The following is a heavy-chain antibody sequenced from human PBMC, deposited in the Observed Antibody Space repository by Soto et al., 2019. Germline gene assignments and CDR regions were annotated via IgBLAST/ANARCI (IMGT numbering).Heavy chain of an antibody. CDR3: ARGPSSGWSDAFDI. CDR1: GGSISSGGYY. J-gene: IGHJ3*02. Sequence: SETLSLTCTVSGGSISSGGYYWSWIRQHPGKGLEWIGYIYYSGSTNYNPSLKSRVTISVDTSKNQFSLKLSSVTAADTAVYYCARGPSSGWSDAFDIWGQGTMVTVSS. CDR2: IYYSGST. D-gene: IGHD6-19*01. V-gene: IGHV4-31*03.